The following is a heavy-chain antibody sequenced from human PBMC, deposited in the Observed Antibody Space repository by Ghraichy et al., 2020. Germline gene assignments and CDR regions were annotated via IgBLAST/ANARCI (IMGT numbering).Heavy chain of an antibody. J-gene: IGHJ4*02. D-gene: IGHD6-19*01. CDR3: TRDLVAVAATPYYFDY. CDR1: GFIFGDYG. Sequence: GESLNISCTASGFIFGDYGMSWVRQAPGKGLEWVGFIRSKAYGGTTEYAASVKGRFTISRDDSKSIAYLQMNSLKTEDTAVYFCTRDLVAVAATPYYFDYWGQGTLVTVSS. V-gene: IGHV3-49*04. CDR2: IRSKAYGGTT.